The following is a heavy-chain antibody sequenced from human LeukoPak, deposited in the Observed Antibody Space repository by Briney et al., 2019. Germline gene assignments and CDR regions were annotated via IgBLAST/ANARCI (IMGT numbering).Heavy chain of an antibody. J-gene: IGHJ3*02. Sequence: PGGSLRLSCAASGFTFSSYWMHWVRQAPGKGLVWVSRIKTDGSSTDYADSVKGRFTISRDNAKNTMYLKMNSLRAEDTAVYYCARGVSGTGPDIWGLGTMVTVSS. CDR2: IKTDGSST. CDR3: ARGVSGTGPDI. D-gene: IGHD5/OR15-5a*01. V-gene: IGHV3-74*01. CDR1: GFTFSSYW.